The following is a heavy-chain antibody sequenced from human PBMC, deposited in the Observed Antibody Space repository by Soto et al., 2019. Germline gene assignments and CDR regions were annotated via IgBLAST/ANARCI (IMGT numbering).Heavy chain of an antibody. D-gene: IGHD2-15*01. Sequence: SETLSLTGAVYGGSFSGYYWSWIRQPPGKGLEWIGEINHSGSTNYHPSLKRRVTISVDTSKNQFSLKLSSVTAADTAVYYCASGLYCSGGSSHPKNWFDPWGQGTLVTGS. J-gene: IGHJ5*02. CDR1: GGSFSGYY. CDR3: ASGLYCSGGSSHPKNWFDP. CDR2: INHSGST. V-gene: IGHV4-34*01.